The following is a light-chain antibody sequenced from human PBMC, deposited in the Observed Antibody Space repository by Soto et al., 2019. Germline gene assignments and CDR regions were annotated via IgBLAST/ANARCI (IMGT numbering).Light chain of an antibody. CDR1: RAINTY. V-gene: IGKV3-11*01. CDR3: QQRSSWPLT. Sequence: EIVLTQSPATLSLSPGERATLSCRASRAINTYLAWYQQKRGQAPRLLIYDASNRTTGIPARFSGGGSGTDFTLSISSLETDDFAVYYCQQRSSWPLTFGGGTKVDIK. CDR2: DAS. J-gene: IGKJ4*01.